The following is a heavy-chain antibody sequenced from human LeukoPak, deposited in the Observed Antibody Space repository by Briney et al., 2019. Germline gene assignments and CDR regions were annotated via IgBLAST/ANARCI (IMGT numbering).Heavy chain of an antibody. J-gene: IGHJ3*02. CDR2: INPSGGST. Sequence: ASVKVSCKASGYIFTSSYIHWVRQAPGQGLEWMGMINPSGGSTGYAQKLQGRVTMTTDTSTSTAYMELRSLRSDDTAVYYCARHRLHRIYYDSSGFYHDALDIWGRGTMVTVSS. V-gene: IGHV1-46*01. D-gene: IGHD3-22*01. CDR1: GYIFTSSY. CDR3: ARHRLHRIYYDSSGFYHDALDI.